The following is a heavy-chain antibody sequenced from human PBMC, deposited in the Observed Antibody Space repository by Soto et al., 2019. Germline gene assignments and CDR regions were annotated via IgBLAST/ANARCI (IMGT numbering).Heavy chain of an antibody. CDR1: GVTFSNYV. D-gene: IGHD6-19*01. Sequence: GGSLRLSCAASGVTFSNYVMSWVRQAPGKGLEWVSGIRSSGDGTYYGDSVKGRFTVSRDNSKNTLYLQTNSLRAEDTAIYYCAKGSSSGWYVFDYWGQGTLVTVSS. CDR3: AKGSSSGWYVFDY. V-gene: IGHV3-23*01. CDR2: IRSSGDGT. J-gene: IGHJ4*02.